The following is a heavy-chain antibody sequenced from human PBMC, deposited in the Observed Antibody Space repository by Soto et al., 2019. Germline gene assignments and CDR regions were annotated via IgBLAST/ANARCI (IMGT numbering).Heavy chain of an antibody. J-gene: IGHJ6*02. CDR1: GYTFTSYY. CDR2: INPSGGST. CDR3: AGLGYCSGGSCYPYYYYGMDV. Sequence: ASVKVSCKASGYTFTSYYMHWVRQAPGQGLEWMGIINPSGGSTSYAQKFQGRVTMTRDTSKNQFSLKLSSVTAADTAVYYCAGLGYCSGGSCYPYYYYGMDVWGQGTTVTVSS. V-gene: IGHV1-46*01. D-gene: IGHD2-15*01.